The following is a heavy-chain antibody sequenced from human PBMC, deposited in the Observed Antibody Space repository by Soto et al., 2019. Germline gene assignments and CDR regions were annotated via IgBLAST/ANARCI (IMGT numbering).Heavy chain of an antibody. CDR3: TRHRDYCSGGSCYTPDFDY. CDR2: IRSKANSYAT. CDR1: GFTFSGSA. Sequence: EVQLVESGGGLVQPGGSLKLSCAASGFTFSGSAMHWVRQASGKGLEWVGGIRSKANSYATAYAASVKGRFTISRDDSKNTAYLQMNSLKTEDTAVYYCTRHRDYCSGGSCYTPDFDYWGQGTLVTVSS. V-gene: IGHV3-73*02. J-gene: IGHJ4*02. D-gene: IGHD2-15*01.